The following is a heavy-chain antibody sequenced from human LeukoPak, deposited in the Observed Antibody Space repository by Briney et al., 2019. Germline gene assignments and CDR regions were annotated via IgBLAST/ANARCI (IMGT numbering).Heavy chain of an antibody. Sequence: PGGSLRLSCAASGFTFSSYAMSWVRQAPGKGLEWVSAISGSGGSTYYADSVKGRFTISRDNSKNTLYLQMNSLRAEDTAVYYCAKDPQYCGGDCYPTSWFDPWGQGTLVTVSS. J-gene: IGHJ5*02. V-gene: IGHV3-23*01. D-gene: IGHD2-21*02. CDR3: AKDPQYCGGDCYPTSWFDP. CDR2: ISGSGGST. CDR1: GFTFSSYA.